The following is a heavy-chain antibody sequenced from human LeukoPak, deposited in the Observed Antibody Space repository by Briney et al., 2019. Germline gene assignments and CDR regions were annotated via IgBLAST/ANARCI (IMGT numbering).Heavy chain of an antibody. V-gene: IGHV3-48*04. CDR3: ARGSGYDLGDAFDI. CDR1: GFTFSSYS. CDR2: ISSSGSTI. D-gene: IGHD5-12*01. J-gene: IGHJ3*02. Sequence: GGSLRLSCAASGFTFSSYSMNWVRQAPGKGLEWVSYISSSGSTIYYADSVKGRFAISRDNAKNSLYLQMNSLRAEDTAVYYCARGSGYDLGDAFDIWGQGTMVTVSS.